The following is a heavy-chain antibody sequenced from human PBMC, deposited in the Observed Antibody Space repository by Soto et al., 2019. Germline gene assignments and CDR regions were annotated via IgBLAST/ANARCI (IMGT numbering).Heavy chain of an antibody. J-gene: IGHJ4*02. V-gene: IGHV1-69*02. D-gene: IGHD2-2*02. Sequence: QVQLVQSGAEVKKPGSSVKVSCKASGGTFSSYTISWVRQAPGQGLEWMGRIIPILGIANYAQKFQGRVTITADKTTSTAYMELRSVRSEDTAVYYCAMEDCSSTSCYREYWGQGTLVTFSS. CDR2: IIPILGIA. CDR1: GGTFSSYT. CDR3: AMEDCSSTSCYREY.